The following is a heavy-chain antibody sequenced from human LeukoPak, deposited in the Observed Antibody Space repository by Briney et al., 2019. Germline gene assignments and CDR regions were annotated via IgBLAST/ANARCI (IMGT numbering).Heavy chain of an antibody. V-gene: IGHV3-23*01. CDR2: ISDSGGST. CDR1: GFTFNSYA. CDR3: AKRRWLGGIGVGEPFAY. Sequence: GGSLRLSCSASGFTFNSYAMSWVRQGPGKGLEWVSVISDSGGSTYYADSVKGRFTISRDNSKNTLYLQMNSLRADDTAVYYCAKRRWLGGIGVGEPFAYWGQGTLVTVSS. J-gene: IGHJ4*02. D-gene: IGHD6-19*01.